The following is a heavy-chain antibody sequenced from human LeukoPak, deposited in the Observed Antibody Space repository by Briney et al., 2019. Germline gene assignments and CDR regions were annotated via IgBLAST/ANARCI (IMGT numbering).Heavy chain of an antibody. V-gene: IGHV1-46*01. CDR1: GYTFTSYY. CDR2: INPSGGST. J-gene: IGHJ6*02. D-gene: IGHD1-7*01. Sequence: ASVKVSCKASGYTFTSYYMHWVRQAPGQGLEWMGIINPSGGSTSYAQKFQGRVTMTRDTSTSTVYMELSSLRSEDTAVYYCAREYGTTLGGHYYYGMDVWGQGTTVTVSS. CDR3: AREYGTTLGGHYYYGMDV.